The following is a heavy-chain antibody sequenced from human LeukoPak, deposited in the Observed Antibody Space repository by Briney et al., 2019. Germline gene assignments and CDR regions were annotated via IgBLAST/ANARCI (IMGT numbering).Heavy chain of an antibody. CDR1: GFTFDDYA. J-gene: IGHJ3*02. D-gene: IGHD6-13*01. V-gene: IGHV3-9*01. CDR3: AKEGYSSSWFESAFDI. CDR2: ISWNSGSI. Sequence: PGGSLRLSCAASGFTFDDYAMHRVRQAPGKGLEWVSGISWNSGSIGYADSVKGRFTISRDNAKNSLYLQMNSLRAEDTALYYCAKEGYSSSWFESAFDIWGQGTMVTVSS.